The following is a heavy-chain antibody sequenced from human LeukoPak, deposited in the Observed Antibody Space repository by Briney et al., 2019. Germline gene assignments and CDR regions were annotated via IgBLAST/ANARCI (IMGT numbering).Heavy chain of an antibody. CDR3: ARRGYFEFWSCYFKRLEGWFDP. CDR2: IKQDGSEK. CDR1: GFRFSTYW. D-gene: IGHD3-3*01. V-gene: IGHV3-7*01. J-gene: IGHJ5*02. Sequence: PGGSLRLSCAASGFRFSTYWMSWVRQAPGKGLEWVANIKQDGSEKYYVDSVKGRFTVSRDNAKNSLYLEMNSLRAEDTAVYYCARRGYFEFWSCYFKRLEGWFDPWGQGTLLTVSS.